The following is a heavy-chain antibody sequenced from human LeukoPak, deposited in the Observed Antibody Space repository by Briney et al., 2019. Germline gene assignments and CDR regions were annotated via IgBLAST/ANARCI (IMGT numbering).Heavy chain of an antibody. CDR1: GGTFSSYA. J-gene: IGHJ3*02. CDR2: IIPIFGTA. Sequence: SVKVSCKASGGTFSSYAISSVRQAPGQGLEWMGRIIPIFGTANYAQKFQGRVTITTDESTSTAYMELSSLRSEDTAVYYCARDQSYDSSGYYPTAFDIWGQGTMVTVSS. V-gene: IGHV1-69*05. CDR3: ARDQSYDSSGYYPTAFDI. D-gene: IGHD3-22*01.